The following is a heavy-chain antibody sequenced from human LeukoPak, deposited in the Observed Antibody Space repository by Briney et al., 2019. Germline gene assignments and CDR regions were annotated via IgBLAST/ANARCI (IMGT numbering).Heavy chain of an antibody. Sequence: ESGPTLVKPTQTLTLTCTFSGFSFSTRGVGVGCIRQPPGRALEWLALIYWDDSKLYSPSPKSRLTITKDTSKNQVVLSMTNMDPVDTATYYCAHSGWYYDFWSGYPFDPWGQGTLVTVSS. CDR1: GFSFSTRGVG. V-gene: IGHV2-5*02. J-gene: IGHJ5*02. CDR3: AHSGWYYDFWSGYPFDP. CDR2: IYWDDSK. D-gene: IGHD3-3*01.